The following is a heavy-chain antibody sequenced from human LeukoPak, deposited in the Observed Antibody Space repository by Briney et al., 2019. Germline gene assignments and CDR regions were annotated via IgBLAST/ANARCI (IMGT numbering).Heavy chain of an antibody. J-gene: IGHJ4*02. Sequence: SETLSLTCTVSGGSISSSSYYWGWIRQPPGKGLEWIGIISYSGSTYYNPSLKSRVTISVDTSKNQFSLKLSSVTAADTAVYYCARDVIVETGYFDNWGQGTLVTVSS. V-gene: IGHV4-39*07. D-gene: IGHD2-21*02. CDR3: ARDVIVETGYFDN. CDR2: ISYSGST. CDR1: GGSISSSSYY.